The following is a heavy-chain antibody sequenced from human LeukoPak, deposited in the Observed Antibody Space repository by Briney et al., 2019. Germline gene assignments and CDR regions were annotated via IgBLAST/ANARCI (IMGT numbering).Heavy chain of an antibody. V-gene: IGHV3-53*01. CDR2: MNTGGSA. Sequence: GGSLRLSCAASGFPFTTNYMSGVRQAPGKGLEWVSVMNTGGSAYYADSVKGRFTISRDNSNNTLHLQMNSLRAEDTAVYYCARVRRQVGSRWFDSWGQGTLVTASS. J-gene: IGHJ5*01. D-gene: IGHD1-26*01. CDR1: GFPFTTNY. CDR3: ARVRRQVGSRWFDS.